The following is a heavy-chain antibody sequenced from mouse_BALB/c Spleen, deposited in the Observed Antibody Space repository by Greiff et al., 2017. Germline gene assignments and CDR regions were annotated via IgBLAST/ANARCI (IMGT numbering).Heavy chain of an antibody. V-gene: IGHV7-3*02. D-gene: IGHD2-1*01. J-gene: IGHJ4*01. Sequence: EVQLQESGGGLVQPGGSLRLSCATSGFTFTDYYMSWVRQPPGKALEWLGFIRNKANGYTTEYSASVKGRFTISRDNSQSILYLQMNTLRAEDSATYYCARDRGNYDVDYAMDYWGQGTSVTVSS. CDR3: ARDRGNYDVDYAMDY. CDR2: IRNKANGYTT. CDR1: GFTFTDYY.